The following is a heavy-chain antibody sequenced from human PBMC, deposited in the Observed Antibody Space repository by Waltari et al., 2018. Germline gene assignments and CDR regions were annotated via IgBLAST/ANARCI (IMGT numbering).Heavy chain of an antibody. D-gene: IGHD2-21*01. Sequence: QLQLQQSGPGLVKPSQTLDLACSLSGDSISGSYYWNWVRQTAGEGLEWLGYIYNSGSTKYNPSLQCRATISIVNKTQFSLKLAAVTAADTAVYYCARSDVVVAPARNNYYFPMEVWGQGTTVTVSS. CDR3: ARSDVVVAPARNNYYFPMEV. J-gene: IGHJ6*03. CDR2: IYNSGST. CDR1: GDSISGSYY. V-gene: IGHV4-61*09.